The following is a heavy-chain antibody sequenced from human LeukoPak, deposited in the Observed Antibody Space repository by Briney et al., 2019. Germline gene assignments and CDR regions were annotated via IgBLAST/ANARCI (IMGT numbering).Heavy chain of an antibody. CDR2: ISYSGST. V-gene: IGHV4-39*07. J-gene: IGHJ5*02. D-gene: IGHD3-9*01. CDR1: GDSISSSNYY. CDR3: ARRYDILTGYYRGLRFDP. Sequence: SETLSLTCTVSGDSISSSNYYWGWVRQPPGKGLEWIASISYSGSTYYNPSVKSRVTISRDTSKNQFSLSLNSVTAADTAVYYCARRYDILTGYYRGLRFDPWGQGTLVTVSS.